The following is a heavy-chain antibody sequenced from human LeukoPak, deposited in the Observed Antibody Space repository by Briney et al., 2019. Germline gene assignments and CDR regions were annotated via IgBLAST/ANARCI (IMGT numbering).Heavy chain of an antibody. CDR2: ISAYNGNT. V-gene: IGHV1-18*01. CDR3: AREWANDFWSGYLPYYYYGMDV. Sequence: ASVTVSCTASGYTFTSYGISWVRQAPGQGLEWMGWISAYNGNTNYAQKLQGRVTMTTDTSTSTAYMELRSLRSDDTAVYYCAREWANDFWSGYLPYYYYGMDVWGQGTTVTVSS. CDR1: GYTFTSYG. D-gene: IGHD3-3*01. J-gene: IGHJ6*02.